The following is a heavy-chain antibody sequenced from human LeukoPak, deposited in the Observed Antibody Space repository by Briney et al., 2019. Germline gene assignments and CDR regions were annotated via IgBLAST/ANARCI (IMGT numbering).Heavy chain of an antibody. V-gene: IGHV1-69*02. CDR1: GGTFSSYT. J-gene: IGHJ6*03. Sequence: GSSVKVSCKASGGTFSSYTISWVRQAPGQGLEWMGRIIPFLGIANYAQKFQGRVTITADKSTSTAYMELSSLRSEDTAVYYCASGYCSSTSCYLYYMDVWGKGTTVTVSS. CDR3: ASGYCSSTSCYLYYMDV. D-gene: IGHD2-2*03. CDR2: IIPFLGIA.